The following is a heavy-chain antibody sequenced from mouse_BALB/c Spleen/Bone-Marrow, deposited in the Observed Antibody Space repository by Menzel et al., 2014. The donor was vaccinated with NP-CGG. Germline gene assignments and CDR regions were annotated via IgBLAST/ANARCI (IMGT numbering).Heavy chain of an antibody. CDR1: GYTFTSYW. J-gene: IGHJ1*01. V-gene: IGHV1-7*01. Sequence: VKLVESGAELAKPGASVKMSCKASGYTFTSYWMHWVKQRPGQGLEWIGYINPSTGYTEYNEKFKDKATLTADKSSSTAYMQLSSVTSEDSAVYYCARDWYFDVWGAGTTVTGSS. CDR2: INPSTGYT. CDR3: ARDWYFDV.